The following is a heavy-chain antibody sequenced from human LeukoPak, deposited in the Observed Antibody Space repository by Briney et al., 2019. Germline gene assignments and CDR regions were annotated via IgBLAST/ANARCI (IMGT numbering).Heavy chain of an antibody. J-gene: IGHJ4*02. V-gene: IGHV3-21*01. CDR3: ASSRYDSSGYYGIIAY. CDR2: ITRSSNYI. D-gene: IGHD3-22*01. CDR1: GFTFSSYS. Sequence: GRSLRLSCVASGFTFSSYSMNWVRQAPGKGLEWVSSITRSSNYIYYADSVKGRFNISRDNAKNSLYLQMNSLRAEDTAVYYCASSRYDSSGYYGIIAYWGQGALVTVSS.